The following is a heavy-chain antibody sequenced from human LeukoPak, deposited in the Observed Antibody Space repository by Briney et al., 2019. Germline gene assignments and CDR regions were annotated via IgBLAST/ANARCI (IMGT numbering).Heavy chain of an antibody. V-gene: IGHV3-30*18. J-gene: IGHJ4*02. CDR2: ISYDGSNK. CDR1: GFTFSSYG. D-gene: IGHD3-3*01. Sequence: GRSLRLSCAASGFTFSSYGMHRVRQAPGKGLEWVAVISYDGSNKYYADSVKGRFTISRDNSKNTLYLQMNSLRAEDTAVYYCAKEDFWSGYSDYWGQGTLVTVSS. CDR3: AKEDFWSGYSDY.